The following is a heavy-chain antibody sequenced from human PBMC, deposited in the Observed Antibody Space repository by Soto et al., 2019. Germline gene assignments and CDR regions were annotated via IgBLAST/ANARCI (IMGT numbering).Heavy chain of an antibody. D-gene: IGHD2-15*01. CDR1: GFTFSHAW. V-gene: IGHV3-15*07. J-gene: IGHJ4*02. CDR2: IKSETDT. CDR3: TTGLFNSGGCDH. Sequence: EVQLVESGGGLVQPGGSLRLSCAASGFTFSHAWMTWVCQAPGKGLEWVARIKSETDTDYAAPVKGRSIISRDISKNTLYLQMNGLKTEDTAIYYCTTGLFNSGGCDHWGQGTLVTVSS.